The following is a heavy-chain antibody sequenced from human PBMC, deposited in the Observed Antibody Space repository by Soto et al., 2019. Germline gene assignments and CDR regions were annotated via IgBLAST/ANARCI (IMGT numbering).Heavy chain of an antibody. J-gene: IGHJ4*02. Sequence: QVQLVQSGAEVKKPGSSVKVSCKASGGTFRSYVTSWVRQAPGQGLEWLGGIIPMYGTTYYAQTFQGRVTISADESTSTAFMERSSLRSEDTAVYYCARIGTLDWIDDYWGQGTRVTVSS. V-gene: IGHV1-69*12. CDR2: IIPMYGTT. CDR1: GGTFRSYV. D-gene: IGHD1-1*01. CDR3: ARIGTLDWIDDY.